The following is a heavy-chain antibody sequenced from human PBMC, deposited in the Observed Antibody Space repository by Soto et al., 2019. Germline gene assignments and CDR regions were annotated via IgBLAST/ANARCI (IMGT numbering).Heavy chain of an antibody. Sequence: GGSLRLSCAASGFTFSTYAMQWVRQAPGKGLEWVAVISYDGSNKYYADSVKGRFTISRDNSKNTLYLQMNSLRAEDTAVYYCARDRPSPYCSSTSCSSYFDYWGQGTLVTVSS. J-gene: IGHJ4*02. CDR3: ARDRPSPYCSSTSCSSYFDY. CDR1: GFTFSTYA. V-gene: IGHV3-30-3*01. CDR2: ISYDGSNK. D-gene: IGHD2-2*01.